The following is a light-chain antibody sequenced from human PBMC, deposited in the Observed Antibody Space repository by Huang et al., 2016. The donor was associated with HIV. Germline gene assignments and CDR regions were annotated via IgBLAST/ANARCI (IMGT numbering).Light chain of an antibody. V-gene: IGKV1-NL1*01. J-gene: IGKJ2*01. CDR3: QQYHSTPYT. Sequence: DIQMTQSPSSLSASVINSVTITCRANQAIAKSLAWYQQKPGKAPKLLRYAASRLESGVPARFSGSGSGTDYTLTISSLQPEDFATYYCQQYHSTPYTFGQGTKLEIK. CDR1: QAIAKS. CDR2: AAS.